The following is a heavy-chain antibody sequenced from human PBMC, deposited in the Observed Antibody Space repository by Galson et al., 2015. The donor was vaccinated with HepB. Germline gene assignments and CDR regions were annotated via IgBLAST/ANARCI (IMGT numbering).Heavy chain of an antibody. Sequence: SVTVSCKVSGSTLTELSMHWVRQAPGKGLGWMGGFDPEDGETIYAQKFQGRVTMTEDTSTDTAYMELSSLRSEDTAVYYCATEQKNYYYYGMDVWGQGTTVTVSS. CDR2: FDPEDGET. V-gene: IGHV1-24*01. J-gene: IGHJ6*02. CDR3: ATEQKNYYYYGMDV. CDR1: GSTLTELS.